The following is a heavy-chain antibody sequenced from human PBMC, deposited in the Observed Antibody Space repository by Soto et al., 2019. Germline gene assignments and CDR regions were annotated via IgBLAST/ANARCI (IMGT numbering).Heavy chain of an antibody. CDR2: IYYSGST. V-gene: IGHV4-59*01. CDR1: GGSISSYY. Sequence: SETLSLTCTVSGGSISSYYWSWIRQPPGKGLEWIGYIYYSGSTNYNPSLESRVTISVDTSKNQFSLKLSSVTAADTAVYYCASGRITIFGVKDFDYWGQGTLVTVSS. J-gene: IGHJ4*02. D-gene: IGHD3-3*01. CDR3: ASGRITIFGVKDFDY.